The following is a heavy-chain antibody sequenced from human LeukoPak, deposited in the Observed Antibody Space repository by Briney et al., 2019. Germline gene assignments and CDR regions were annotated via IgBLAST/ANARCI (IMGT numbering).Heavy chain of an antibody. D-gene: IGHD3-22*01. V-gene: IGHV1-69*13. Sequence: ASVKVSCKASGGTFSSYAISWVRQAPGQGLEWMGGIIPIFGTANYAQKFQGRVTITADESTSTAYMELSSLRSGDTAVYYCARLHYYDSSGYYSYFDYWGQGTLVTVSS. CDR2: IIPIFGTA. J-gene: IGHJ4*02. CDR3: ARLHYYDSSGYYSYFDY. CDR1: GGTFSSYA.